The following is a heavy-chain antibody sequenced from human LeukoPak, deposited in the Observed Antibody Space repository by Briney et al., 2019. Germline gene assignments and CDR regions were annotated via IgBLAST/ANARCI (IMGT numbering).Heavy chain of an antibody. J-gene: IGHJ4*02. D-gene: IGHD3-22*01. V-gene: IGHV3-23*01. CDR1: GFIFSSYG. CDR3: AKGHYDGGPYYYFDY. Sequence: GGSLRLSCAAPGFIFSSYGMSWVRQAPGKGLEWVSGIRGSGDSTTYADSVKGRFTVSRDNSKNTLYLLMSSLRAEDTAVYYCAKGHYDGGPYYYFDYWGQGTLVTVSS. CDR2: IRGSGDST.